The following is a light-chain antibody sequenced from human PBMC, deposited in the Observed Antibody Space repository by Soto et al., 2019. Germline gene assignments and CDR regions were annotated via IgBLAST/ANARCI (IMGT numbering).Light chain of an antibody. CDR2: SSN. CDR3: AAWDDSLNVM. V-gene: IGLV1-44*01. Sequence: QSVLTQPPSASGTPGQRVTISCSGSRSNIGSNSVNWYQQLPGTAPKLLIYSSNQRPSGVPDRFSGSKSGTSASLAISGLQSEDEADYYCAAWDDSLNVMFGGGTKVTVL. J-gene: IGLJ3*02. CDR1: RSNIGSNS.